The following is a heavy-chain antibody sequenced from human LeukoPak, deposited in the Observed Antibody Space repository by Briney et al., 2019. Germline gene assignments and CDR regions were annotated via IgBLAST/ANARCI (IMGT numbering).Heavy chain of an antibody. CDR2: IWYDGSNK. D-gene: IGHD4-11*01. V-gene: IGHV3-33*01. CDR3: ARGGGHDYSNCNFDY. Sequence: GRSLSLSCAASRFTFSSYGMHWVRQAPGKGLEWVAVIWYDGSNKYYADSVKGRHTISRDNSKNTLYLQMYSLRAEDTAVYYCARGGGHDYSNCNFDYWGQGTLVTVSS. CDR1: RFTFSSYG. J-gene: IGHJ4*02.